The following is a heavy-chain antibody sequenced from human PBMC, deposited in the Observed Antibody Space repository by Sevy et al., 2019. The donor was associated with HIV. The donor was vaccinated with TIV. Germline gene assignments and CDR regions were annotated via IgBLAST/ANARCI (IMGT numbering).Heavy chain of an antibody. Sequence: GGSLRLSCAASGFTFSSYAMHWVRQAPGKGLEWVAVISYDGSNKYYADSVKGRFTISRDNSKNTLYLQMNSLRAEDTAVYYCAREEQQLVHRHLDYWRQGTLVTVSS. CDR1: GFTFSSYA. CDR3: AREEQQLVHRHLDY. V-gene: IGHV3-30-3*01. D-gene: IGHD6-13*01. J-gene: IGHJ4*02. CDR2: ISYDGSNK.